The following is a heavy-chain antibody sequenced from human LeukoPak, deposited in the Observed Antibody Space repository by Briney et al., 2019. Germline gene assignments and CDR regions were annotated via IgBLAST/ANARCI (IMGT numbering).Heavy chain of an antibody. D-gene: IGHD6-19*01. CDR2: ASYDGDNN. V-gene: IGHV3-30*04. J-gene: IGHJ4*02. CDR1: GFTFNNYA. Sequence: PGGSLRLSCAVSGFTFNNYAMHWVRQAPGKGLEWVAVASYDGDNNYYADSVKGRFTISRDNSKNTLYLQMNSLRAEDTAVYYCARDTYTSGWYAGWNYWGQGTLVTVSS. CDR3: ARDTYTSGWYAGWNY.